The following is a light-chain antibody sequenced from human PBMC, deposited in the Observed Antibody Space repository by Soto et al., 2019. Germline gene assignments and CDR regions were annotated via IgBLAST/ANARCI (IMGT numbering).Light chain of an antibody. Sequence: EIVLPQSPGILSLSPGERASLSCRASQSVSNDFLAWYQQKPGQAPRLLIYGASTRATDVPDRFSGSGSGADFTLSISRLEPEDFAVYYCQQYGSSPPRTFGQGTKVDIK. CDR3: QQYGSSPPRT. V-gene: IGKV3-20*01. CDR2: GAS. J-gene: IGKJ1*01. CDR1: QSVSNDF.